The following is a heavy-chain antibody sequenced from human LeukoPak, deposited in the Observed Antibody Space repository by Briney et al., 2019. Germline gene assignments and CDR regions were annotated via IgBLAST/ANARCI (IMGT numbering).Heavy chain of an antibody. Sequence: SQTLSLTCAVSGGSISSGGYSWSWIRQPPRKGLEWIGYIYHSGSTYYNPSLKSRVTISVDRSKNQFSLKLSSVTAADTAVYYCASSNQNGAGFDYWGQGTLVTVSS. D-gene: IGHD6-19*01. J-gene: IGHJ4*02. CDR1: GGSISSGGYS. CDR2: IYHSGST. CDR3: ASSNQNGAGFDY. V-gene: IGHV4-30-2*01.